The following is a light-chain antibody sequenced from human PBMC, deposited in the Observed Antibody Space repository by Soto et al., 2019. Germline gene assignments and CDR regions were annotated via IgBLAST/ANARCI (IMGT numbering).Light chain of an antibody. Sequence: EIVLTQSPAALSLSTGERDTLSCRASQSVSSYLAWYQQKPGQAPRLLIYVASTRATGIPARFSGSGSGTDFTLTISSLEPEYFAVYYCQQRSNWPPTFGQGTKVDI. CDR2: VAS. J-gene: IGKJ1*01. CDR3: QQRSNWPPT. CDR1: QSVSSY. V-gene: IGKV3-11*01.